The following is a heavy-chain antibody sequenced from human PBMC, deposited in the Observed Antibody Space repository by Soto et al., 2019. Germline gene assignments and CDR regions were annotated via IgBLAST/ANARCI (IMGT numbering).Heavy chain of an antibody. D-gene: IGHD5-18*01. V-gene: IGHV4-31*03. J-gene: IGHJ6*02. CDR3: ARSLSGGYSYGYVHYYGMDV. CDR2: IYYSGST. CDR1: GGSISSGGYY. Sequence: QVQLQESGPGLVKPSQTLSLTCTVSGGSISSGGYYWSWIRQHPGKGLEWIGYIYYSGSTYYNPSIKSRVTISVDTSKNQFSLKLSSVTAADTAVYYCARSLSGGYSYGYVHYYGMDVWGQGTTVTVSS.